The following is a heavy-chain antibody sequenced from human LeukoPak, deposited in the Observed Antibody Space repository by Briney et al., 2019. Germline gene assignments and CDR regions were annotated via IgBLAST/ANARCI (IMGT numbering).Heavy chain of an antibody. Sequence: PGGSLRLSCAASGFTFSSYGMHWVRQAPGKGLEWVSAISGSGGSTYYADSVKGRFTISRDNSKNTLYLQMNSLRAEDTAVYYCAKGSIAARLFLYYFDYWGQGTLVTVSS. CDR1: GFTFSSYG. D-gene: IGHD6-6*01. J-gene: IGHJ4*02. CDR2: ISGSGGST. V-gene: IGHV3-23*01. CDR3: AKGSIAARLFLYYFDY.